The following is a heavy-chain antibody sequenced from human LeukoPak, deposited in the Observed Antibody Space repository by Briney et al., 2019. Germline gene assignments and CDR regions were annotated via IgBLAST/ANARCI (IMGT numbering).Heavy chain of an antibody. Sequence: ASVKVSCKASGYTFTGYYMHWVRQAPGQGLEWMGWINPNSGGTNYAQKFRGWVTMTRDTSISTAYMELSRLRSDDTAVYYCARGRTITMVRGVSWFDPWGQGTLVTVSS. CDR3: ARGRTITMVRGVSWFDP. D-gene: IGHD3-10*01. CDR1: GYTFTGYY. CDR2: INPNSGGT. V-gene: IGHV1-2*04. J-gene: IGHJ5*02.